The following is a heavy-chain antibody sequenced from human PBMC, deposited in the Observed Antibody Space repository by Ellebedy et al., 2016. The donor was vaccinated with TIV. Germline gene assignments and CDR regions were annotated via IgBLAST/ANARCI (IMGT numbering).Heavy chain of an antibody. V-gene: IGHV3-30-3*01. CDR3: ATGELAVAGTLDY. J-gene: IGHJ4*02. Sequence: GESLKISXAASGFTFSSYAMHWVRQAPGKGLEWVAVISYDGSNKYYADSVKGRFTISRDNSKNTLYLQMNSLRAEDTAVYYCATGELAVAGTLDYWGQGTLVTVSS. D-gene: IGHD6-19*01. CDR1: GFTFSSYA. CDR2: ISYDGSNK.